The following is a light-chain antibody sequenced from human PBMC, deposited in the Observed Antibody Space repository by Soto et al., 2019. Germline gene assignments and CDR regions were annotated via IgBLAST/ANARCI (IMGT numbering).Light chain of an antibody. CDR3: QHYGDSSWT. CDR1: QSVSNNY. J-gene: IGKJ1*01. CDR2: GAS. Sequence: IVMTQSPATLSVSPGERATLSCTASQSVSNNYLAWYQQKPGQAPRLLIYGASSRATGIPDRFSGSGSGTDFTLTISRLEPEDFAVYFCQHYGDSSWTFGQGTKVDIK. V-gene: IGKV3-20*01.